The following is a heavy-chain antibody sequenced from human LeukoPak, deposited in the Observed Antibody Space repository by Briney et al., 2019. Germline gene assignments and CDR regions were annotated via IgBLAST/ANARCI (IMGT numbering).Heavy chain of an antibody. D-gene: IGHD2-21*02. CDR3: ATDPRFENSGHYEVEY. CDR2: ISLNNDDT. CDR1: GYRFTKYG. Sequence: ASVKVSCKAAGYRFTKYGISWVRQAPGQGLEWMGWISLNNDDTNYAGQFKGRVTLTTDISTSTVYLQLRGLTSGDTAVYYCATDPRFENSGHYEVEYWGQGTLVTVSS. V-gene: IGHV1-18*01. J-gene: IGHJ4*02.